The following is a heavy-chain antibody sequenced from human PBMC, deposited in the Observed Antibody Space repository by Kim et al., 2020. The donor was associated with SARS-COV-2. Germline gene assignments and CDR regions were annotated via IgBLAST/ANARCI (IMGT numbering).Heavy chain of an antibody. Sequence: STYYADSVKGRFTSSRDNSKNTLYLQMNSLRAGDTAVYYCASRLLEWLVHWGQGTLVTVSS. CDR2: ST. D-gene: IGHD3-3*01. CDR3: ASRLLEWLVH. V-gene: IGHV3-66*01. J-gene: IGHJ5*02.